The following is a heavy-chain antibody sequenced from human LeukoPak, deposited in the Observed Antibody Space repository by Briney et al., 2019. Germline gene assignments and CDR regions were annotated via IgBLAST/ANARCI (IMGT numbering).Heavy chain of an antibody. CDR3: ARDRGGYCSSTSCYGSFWFDP. CDR2: INPNSGGT. V-gene: IGHV1-2*04. CDR1: GYTFTRYY. D-gene: IGHD2-2*01. Sequence: GASVKVSCKASGYTFTRYYMHWVGQAPGQGREGMGGINPNSGGTNYAQKFQGWVTMTRDTSISTAYMELSRLRSDATAVYYCARDRGGYCSSTSCYGSFWFDPWGQGTLVTVSS. J-gene: IGHJ5*02.